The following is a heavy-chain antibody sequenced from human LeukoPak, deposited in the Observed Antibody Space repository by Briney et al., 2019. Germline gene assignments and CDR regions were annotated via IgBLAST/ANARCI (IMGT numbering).Heavy chain of an antibody. CDR3: ARAHVPITVFGVVHYNDY. J-gene: IGHJ4*02. D-gene: IGHD3-3*01. Sequence: PGGSLRLSCAATGFAFSTYTMNWVRQAPGKGLEWGSSISATSSYIYYADSVKGRFTISRDNAKNSLFLQLNSLRAEDTAVYYCARAHVPITVFGVVHYNDYSGQGTMVTVSS. CDR2: ISATSSYI. CDR1: GFAFSTYT. V-gene: IGHV3-21*01.